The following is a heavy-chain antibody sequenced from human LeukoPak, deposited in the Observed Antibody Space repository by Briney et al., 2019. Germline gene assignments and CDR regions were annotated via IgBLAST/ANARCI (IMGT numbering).Heavy chain of an antibody. J-gene: IGHJ4*02. CDR2: INLYNGAT. Sequence: SVKLYCKPSGYSFTAYYIFWMREAPGQGLECMGWINLYNGATKYAQRFQSRVTMTRDTSISTAYMELSRLRSDDTATYYCASWAGGNEPVASFDYWGQGTLVTVSS. CDR1: GYSFTAYY. CDR3: ASWAGGNEPVASFDY. V-gene: IGHV1-2*02. D-gene: IGHD1-14*01.